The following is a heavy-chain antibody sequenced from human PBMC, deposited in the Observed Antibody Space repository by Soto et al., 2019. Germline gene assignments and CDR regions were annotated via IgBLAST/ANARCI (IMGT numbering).Heavy chain of an antibody. CDR1: GGSISNYY. Sequence: PSETLSLTCTVSGGSISNYYWSWIRQPAGKGLEWIGRIYTSGNTNYNPSLKGRVTMSVDISKNQFSLKLSSVAAADTAVYYCARDDNGENGREFHPRGQGNIVTVYS. D-gene: IGHD4-17*01. CDR2: IYTSGNT. CDR3: ARDDNGENGREFHP. V-gene: IGHV4-4*07. J-gene: IGHJ5*02.